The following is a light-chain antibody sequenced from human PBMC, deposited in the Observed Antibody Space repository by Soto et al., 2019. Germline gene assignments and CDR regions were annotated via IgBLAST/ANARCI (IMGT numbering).Light chain of an antibody. Sequence: DLVMTQSPLSLPVTPGEPASISCRSSQSLLHSNGYNYLDWYLQKPGQSPQLLIYLGSNRASGVPDRFSGSGLGTDFTLKISRVEAEDVGVYYCMQALQTPTFGQGTKVDIK. CDR3: MQALQTPT. J-gene: IGKJ1*01. CDR1: QSLLHSNGYNY. CDR2: LGS. V-gene: IGKV2-28*01.